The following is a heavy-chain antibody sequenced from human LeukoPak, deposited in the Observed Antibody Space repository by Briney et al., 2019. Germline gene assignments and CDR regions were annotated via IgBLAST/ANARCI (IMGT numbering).Heavy chain of an antibody. V-gene: IGHV1-2*02. CDR3: ARALVGFGELWDY. CDR2: INPNSGGT. Sequence: GASVKVSCKSSGYTFTSYYMYWVRQAPGQGLEWMGWINPNSGGTNYAQKFQGRVTMTRDTSISTAYMELSRLRSDDTAVYYCARALVGFGELWDYWGQGTLVTVSS. CDR1: GYTFTSYY. J-gene: IGHJ4*02. D-gene: IGHD3-10*01.